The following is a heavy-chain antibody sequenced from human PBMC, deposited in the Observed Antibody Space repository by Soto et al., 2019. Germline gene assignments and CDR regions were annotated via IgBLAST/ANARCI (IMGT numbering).Heavy chain of an antibody. CDR3: ARITMVRGVLNWFDP. CDR2: IYSGGST. D-gene: IGHD3-10*01. CDR1: GFTVSSNY. Sequence: GGSLRLSCAASGFTVSSNYMSWVRQAPGKGLEWVSVIYSGGSTYYADSVKGRFTISRDNSKNTLYLQMNSLRAEDTAVYYCARITMVRGVLNWFDPWGQGTLVTVSS. V-gene: IGHV3-66*01. J-gene: IGHJ5*02.